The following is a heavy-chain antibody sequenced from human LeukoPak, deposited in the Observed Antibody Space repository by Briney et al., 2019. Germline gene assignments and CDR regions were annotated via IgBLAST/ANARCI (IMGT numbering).Heavy chain of an antibody. Sequence: SETLSLTCAVYGGSFSGYYWSWIRQPPGKGLEWIGYIYYSGSTNYNPSLKSRVTISVDTSKNQFSLKLSSVTAADTAVYYCARTQGDDFWSGYYLDYWGQGTLVTVSS. D-gene: IGHD3-3*01. CDR1: GGSFSGYY. CDR3: ARTQGDDFWSGYYLDY. J-gene: IGHJ4*02. CDR2: IYYSGST. V-gene: IGHV4-59*08.